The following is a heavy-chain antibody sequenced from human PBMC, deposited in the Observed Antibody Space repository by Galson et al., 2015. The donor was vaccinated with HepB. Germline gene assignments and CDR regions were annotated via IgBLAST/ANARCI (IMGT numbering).Heavy chain of an antibody. Sequence: SLRLSCAVSGFSLSNFPMHWVRQAPGKGLEWVAFLSHDGHTKYYAESVKGRFTISRDSSKNTLFLQMDSLRTEDTSVYFCARDAAQWLGSWRYWGQGTLVIVSS. CDR2: LSHDGHTK. V-gene: IGHV3-30*04. CDR3: ARDAAQWLGSWRY. CDR1: GFSLSNFP. J-gene: IGHJ4*02. D-gene: IGHD6-19*01.